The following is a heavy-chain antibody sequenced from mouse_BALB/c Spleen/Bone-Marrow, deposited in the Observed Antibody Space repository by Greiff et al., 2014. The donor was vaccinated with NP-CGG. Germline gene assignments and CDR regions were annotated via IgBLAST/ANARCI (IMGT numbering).Heavy chain of an antibody. V-gene: IGHV1-7*01. CDR2: INPSTGYT. J-gene: IGHJ3*01. CDR1: GYTFTSYW. D-gene: IGHD2-4*01. CDR3: AREGDYDGFAY. Sequence: ESGAELAKPGASVKMSCKASGYTFTSYWMHWVKQRPGQGLEWIGYINPSTGYTEYNQKFKDKATLTADKSSSTAYMQLSSLTSEDSAVYYCAREGDYDGFAYWVQGTLVTVSA.